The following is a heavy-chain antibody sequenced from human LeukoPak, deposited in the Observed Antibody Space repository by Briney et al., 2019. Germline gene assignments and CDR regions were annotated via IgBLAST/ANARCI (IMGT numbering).Heavy chain of an antibody. Sequence: GGSLRLSCAASGFTFSKVWMSWVRQAPGKGLEWVGRIKSKTDGGTTDYAAPVKGRFTISRDDSKNTLYLQMNSLKTEDTAVYYCTTVWNCGGDCSDAFDIWGQGTMVTVSS. CDR2: IKSKTDGGTT. D-gene: IGHD2-21*02. CDR1: GFTFSKVW. CDR3: TTVWNCGGDCSDAFDI. V-gene: IGHV3-15*01. J-gene: IGHJ3*02.